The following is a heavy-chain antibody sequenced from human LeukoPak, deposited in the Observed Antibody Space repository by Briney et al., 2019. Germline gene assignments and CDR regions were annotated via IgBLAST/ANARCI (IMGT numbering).Heavy chain of an antibody. Sequence: PGGSLRLSCAASGIIFSSYAMTWLRQAPGKGLEWVSSVSGNGDRTQYADSGKGRFTISRDNSKNTLYLQMNSLRAEDTAVYYCAKDPNGDYVGAFDMWGQGTLVTV. CDR3: AKDPNGDYVGAFDM. CDR2: VSGNGDRT. J-gene: IGHJ3*02. D-gene: IGHD4-17*01. V-gene: IGHV3-23*01. CDR1: GIIFSSYA.